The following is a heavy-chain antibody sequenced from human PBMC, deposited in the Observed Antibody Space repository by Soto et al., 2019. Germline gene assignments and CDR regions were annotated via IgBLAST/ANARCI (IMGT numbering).Heavy chain of an antibody. V-gene: IGHV3-23*01. Sequence: PGGSLRLSCAASGFTFSRYAMTWVRQAPGKGLEWVSAISGSGANTYHADSVKGRFTISRDNSKNTLYLQMNSQRAEDTAVYYCANYSYDFWSGYPFDPWGQGTLVTVSS. CDR2: ISGSGANT. CDR3: ANYSYDFWSGYPFDP. CDR1: GFTFSRYA. J-gene: IGHJ5*02. D-gene: IGHD3-3*01.